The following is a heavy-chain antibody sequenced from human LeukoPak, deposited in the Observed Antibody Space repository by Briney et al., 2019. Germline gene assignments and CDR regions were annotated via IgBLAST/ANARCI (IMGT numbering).Heavy chain of an antibody. CDR2: MHTSGST. CDR3: ARVSGYDWESFYDY. D-gene: IGHD5-12*01. CDR1: GGSISSGSYC. V-gene: IGHV4-61*09. Sequence: SQTLSLTCTVSGGSISSGSYCWSWIRKPAGKGLEWIGHMHTSGSTNYNPSLKSRVTISVDTSKNQFSLKLSSVTAADTAVYYCARVSGYDWESFYDYWGQGTLVTVSS. J-gene: IGHJ4*02.